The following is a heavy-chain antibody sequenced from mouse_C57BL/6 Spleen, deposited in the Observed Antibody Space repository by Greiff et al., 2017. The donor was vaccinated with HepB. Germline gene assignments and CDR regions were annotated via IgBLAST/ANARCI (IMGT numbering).Heavy chain of an antibody. Sequence: EVQLQQSGPELVKPGASVKISCKASGYTFTDYYMNWVKQSHGKSLEWIGDINPNNGGTSYNQKFKGKATLTVDKSSSTAYMELRSLTSEDSAVYYCARGWPLDYWGQGTTLTVSS. CDR3: ARGWPLDY. CDR2: INPNNGGT. D-gene: IGHD3-3*01. J-gene: IGHJ2*01. V-gene: IGHV1-26*01. CDR1: GYTFTDYY.